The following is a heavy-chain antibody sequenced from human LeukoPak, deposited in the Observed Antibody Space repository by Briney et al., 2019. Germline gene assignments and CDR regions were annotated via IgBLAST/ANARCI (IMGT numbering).Heavy chain of an antibody. J-gene: IGHJ4*02. D-gene: IGHD6-25*01. CDR1: GYTFTGYY. CDR3: AREPSPAYYFDY. V-gene: IGHV1-2*02. CDR2: INPNSGGT. Sequence: ASVKVSCKASGYTFTGYYMHWVRQAPGEGLEWMGWINPNSGGTNYAQKFQGRVTMTRDTSNSTAYMELSRLRSDDTAVYYCAREPSPAYYFDYWGQGTLVTVSS.